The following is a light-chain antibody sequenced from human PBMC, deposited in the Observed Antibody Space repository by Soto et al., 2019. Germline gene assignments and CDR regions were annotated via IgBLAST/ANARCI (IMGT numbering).Light chain of an antibody. CDR1: QTVSRNY. J-gene: IGKJ1*01. Sequence: EIVLTQSPGTLSLSPGERATLSCRASQTVSRNYLAWYQQNPGQTPRLLIYGASSRAAGIPDRFSGSGSGTDFSLAISRLEPEDFAVYYCQQYGTSPWTFGQGTKVEIK. CDR3: QQYGTSPWT. V-gene: IGKV3-20*01. CDR2: GAS.